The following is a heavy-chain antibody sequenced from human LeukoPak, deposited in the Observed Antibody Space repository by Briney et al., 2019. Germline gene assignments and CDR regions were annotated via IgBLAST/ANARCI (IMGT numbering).Heavy chain of an antibody. CDR3: ARDLGAADDY. V-gene: IGHV1-46*01. D-gene: IGHD6-13*01. CDR2: INPRDGST. J-gene: IGHJ4*02. CDR1: GYTFTTYY. Sequence: GASVKVSCKASGYTFTTYYIHWVRQAPGQGLEWMGIINPRDGSTSYAQKFQGKVTITRATSTSTVYMELSSLNSEDTAVYYCARDLGAADDYWGQGTLVTVSS.